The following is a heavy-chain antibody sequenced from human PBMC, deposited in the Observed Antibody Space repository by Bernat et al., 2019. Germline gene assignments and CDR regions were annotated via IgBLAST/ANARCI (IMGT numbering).Heavy chain of an antibody. D-gene: IGHD3-22*01. Sequence: QVQLVQSGAEVKKPGYSVKVSCKASGGTFSSYTISWVRQAPGQGLEWMGRIIPILGIANYAQKFQGRVTITADKSTSTAYMELSSLRSEDTAVYYCARDPPYYYDSSGYYNAFDIRGQGKMVTVSS. V-gene: IGHV1-69*08. J-gene: IGHJ3*02. CDR1: GGTFSSYT. CDR2: IIPILGIA. CDR3: ARDPPYYYDSSGYYNAFDI.